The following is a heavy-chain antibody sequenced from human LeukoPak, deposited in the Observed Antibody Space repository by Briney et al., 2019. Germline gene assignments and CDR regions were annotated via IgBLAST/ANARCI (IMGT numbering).Heavy chain of an antibody. V-gene: IGHV1-2*02. Sequence: ASVKVSCKASGYTFTGYYIHWVRQAPGQGLEWMGWINPNSGGTNYAQKFQGRVTMTRDTSISTAYMELSRLRSDDTAVYYCARTEYCSGGSCDGLWFDPWGQGTLVTVSS. CDR2: INPNSGGT. D-gene: IGHD2-15*01. CDR3: ARTEYCSGGSCDGLWFDP. CDR1: GYTFTGYY. J-gene: IGHJ5*02.